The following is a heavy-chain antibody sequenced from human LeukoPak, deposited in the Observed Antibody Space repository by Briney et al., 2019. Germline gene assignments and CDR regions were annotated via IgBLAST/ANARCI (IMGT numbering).Heavy chain of an antibody. J-gene: IGHJ4*02. Sequence: SGGSLRLSCAASGFTFSDYYMSWIRQAPGKGLEWISYINSGGSTIYHADSVKGRFAISRDNGQNSLYLQMNSLGAEDTAVYYCARNSGSYSFDYWGQGTLVTVSS. D-gene: IGHD3-10*01. CDR3: ARNSGSYSFDY. CDR1: GFTFSDYY. V-gene: IGHV3-11*01. CDR2: INSGGSTI.